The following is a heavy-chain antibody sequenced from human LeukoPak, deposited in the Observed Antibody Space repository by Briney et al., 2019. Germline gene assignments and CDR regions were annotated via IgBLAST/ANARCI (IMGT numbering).Heavy chain of an antibody. D-gene: IGHD5-24*01. V-gene: IGHV4-59*01. Sequence: SETLSLTCTVSGGSISSYSCSWIRQPPGKGLEWIGYIYYSGGTSYNPSLKSRVTISVDTSKNQFSLKLSSVTAADTAVYYCARHRDGYSNQAFDYWGQGTLVTVSS. CDR1: GGSISSYS. CDR2: IYYSGGT. CDR3: ARHRDGYSNQAFDY. J-gene: IGHJ4*02.